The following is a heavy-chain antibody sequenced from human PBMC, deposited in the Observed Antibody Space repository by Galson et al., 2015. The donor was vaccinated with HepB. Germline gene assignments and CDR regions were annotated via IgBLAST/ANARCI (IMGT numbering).Heavy chain of an antibody. CDR2: IIPILGIP. V-gene: IGHV1-69*04. J-gene: IGHJ5*02. CDR3: AREITIFGVVRYNWFDP. D-gene: IGHD3-3*01. Sequence: SCKASGGTFNSYTISWVRQAPGQGLEWMGRIIPILGIPNYAQKFQGRVTITADKSTSTAYMELSSLRSEDTAVYYCAREITIFGVVRYNWFDPWGQGTLVTVSS. CDR1: GGTFNSYT.